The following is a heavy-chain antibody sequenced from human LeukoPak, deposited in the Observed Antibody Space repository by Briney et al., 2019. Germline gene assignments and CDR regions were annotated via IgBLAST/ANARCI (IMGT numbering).Heavy chain of an antibody. CDR3: AKESSGWSGNY. J-gene: IGHJ4*02. D-gene: IGHD6-19*01. V-gene: IGHV3-23*01. CDR2: ISGSGGST. Sequence: GGSLRLSCAASGFTFSSYAMSWVRQAPGKGLEWVSGISGSGGSTYYADSVKGRFTISRDNSKNTVYLQTTSLRVEDTAVYYCAKESSGWSGNYWGQGTLVTVSS. CDR1: GFTFSSYA.